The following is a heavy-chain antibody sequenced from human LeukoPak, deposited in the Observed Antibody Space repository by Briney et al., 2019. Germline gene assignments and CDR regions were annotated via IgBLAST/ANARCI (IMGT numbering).Heavy chain of an antibody. J-gene: IGHJ5*02. CDR1: GGSFSGYY. V-gene: IGHV4-34*01. D-gene: IGHD2-2*01. Sequence: PSETLSLTCAVYGGSFSGYYWCWIRQPPGKGLEWIGEINHSGSTNYNPSLKSRVTISVDTSKNQFSLKLSSVTAADTAVYYCARGSFCSSTSCYYGWFDPWGQGTLVTVSS. CDR2: INHSGST. CDR3: ARGSFCSSTSCYYGWFDP.